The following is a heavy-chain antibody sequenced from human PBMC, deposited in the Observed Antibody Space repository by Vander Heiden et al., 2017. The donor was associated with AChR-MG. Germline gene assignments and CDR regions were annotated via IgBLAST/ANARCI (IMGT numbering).Heavy chain of an antibody. CDR1: GGSISDPNSH. D-gene: IGHD1-1*01. CDR3: ARRDQLLESYYDS. CDR2: ISPSGST. Sequence: LQLRESGPGLVKPSETLSVTCSVSGGSISDPNSHWAWIRQSPGKGMEWIGSISPSGSTFRNPTLERRITIAVDTSKNQVSLKLKSVTATDTAVYYCARRDQLLESYYDSWGQGTQVTVSS. V-gene: IGHV4-39*01. J-gene: IGHJ4*02.